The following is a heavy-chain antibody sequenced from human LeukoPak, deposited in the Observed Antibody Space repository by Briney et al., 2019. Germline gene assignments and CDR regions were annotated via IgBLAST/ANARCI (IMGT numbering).Heavy chain of an antibody. Sequence: PGGSLRLSCAASGFTFDDYAMHWVRQAPGKGLEWVSGISWNSGSIGYADSVKGRFTISRDNAKSSLYLQMNSLRAEDTALYYCAKAGGSGYTDAFDYWGQGTLVTVSS. V-gene: IGHV3-9*01. J-gene: IGHJ4*02. D-gene: IGHD3-3*01. CDR3: AKAGGSGYTDAFDY. CDR1: GFTFDDYA. CDR2: ISWNSGSI.